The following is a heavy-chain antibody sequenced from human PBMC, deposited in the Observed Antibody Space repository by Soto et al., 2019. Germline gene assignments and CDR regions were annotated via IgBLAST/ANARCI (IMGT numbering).Heavy chain of an antibody. CDR1: GGSISGKY. V-gene: IGHV4-4*07. J-gene: IGHJ5*02. CDR3: VASLAAAGLDWLDP. D-gene: IGHD6-13*01. Sequence: SLTCIVSGGSISGKYWNWVRQPPGKGLEWIGLIFANGHTDYNPSLKSRVTMSVDASKNQFSLRLTSMTAADTAVYYCVASLAAAGLDWLDPWGRGTLVTVSS. CDR2: IFANGHT.